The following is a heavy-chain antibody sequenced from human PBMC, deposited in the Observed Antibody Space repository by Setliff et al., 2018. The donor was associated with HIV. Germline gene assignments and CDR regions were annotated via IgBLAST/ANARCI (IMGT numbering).Heavy chain of an antibody. CDR1: GYTFTAYY. V-gene: IGHV1-2*06. CDR3: ARDEERRGPPGI. Sequence: ASVKVSCKASGYTFTAYYLHWVRQAPGQGLEWMGRINPNNGDTNYAQKFQGRVTMTRDTSISTAYMELSRLRSDDTAVYYCARDEERRGPPGIWGQGTMVTVSS. J-gene: IGHJ3*02. D-gene: IGHD1-26*01. CDR2: INPNNGDT.